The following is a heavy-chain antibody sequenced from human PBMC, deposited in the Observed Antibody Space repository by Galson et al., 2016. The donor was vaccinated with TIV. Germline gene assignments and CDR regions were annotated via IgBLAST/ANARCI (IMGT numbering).Heavy chain of an antibody. CDR1: GYTFSDYY. CDR3: ARDDGYTSGSDY. D-gene: IGHD6-19*01. V-gene: IGHV1-2*04. Sequence: SVKVSCKASGYTFSDYYMHWVRQAPGQGLEWMGWINPNTGGTNYAQKFQGWVSMTRETSINTAYMELSRLKSDDTAVYYCARDDGYTSGSDYWGQGTQVTVSS. J-gene: IGHJ4*02. CDR2: INPNTGGT.